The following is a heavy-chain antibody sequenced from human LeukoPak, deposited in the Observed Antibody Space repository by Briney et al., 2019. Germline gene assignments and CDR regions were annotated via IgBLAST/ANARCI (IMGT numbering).Heavy chain of an antibody. J-gene: IGHJ4*02. Sequence: GGSLRLSCAASGFTFSSYPMHWVRQAPGKGLEWVAVISYDGSNKYYADSLKGRFTISRDNAKNSLYLQMNSLRAEDTAVYYCARVEASGYDYGAFDYWGQGTLVTVSS. CDR2: ISYDGSNK. CDR1: GFTFSSYP. CDR3: ARVEASGYDYGAFDY. D-gene: IGHD5-12*01. V-gene: IGHV3-30*04.